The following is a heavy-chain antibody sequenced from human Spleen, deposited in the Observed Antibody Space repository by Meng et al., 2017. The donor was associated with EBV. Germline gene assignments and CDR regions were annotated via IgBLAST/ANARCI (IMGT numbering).Heavy chain of an antibody. CDR1: RAPLITAGSK. CDR3: ATSPHYQDSSGILH. Sequence: RESGPGRLYPAQSRPRPRTSSRAPLITAGSKGSWIGQPPGRPLERIGNMYDTWNIYYTPSTKSRLAISAETHKTRLSLSLASVTAADTAVYYCATSPHYQDSSGILHWGQGALVTVSS. D-gene: IGHD3-22*01. V-gene: IGHV4-30-4*01. CDR2: MYDTWNI. J-gene: IGHJ4*02.